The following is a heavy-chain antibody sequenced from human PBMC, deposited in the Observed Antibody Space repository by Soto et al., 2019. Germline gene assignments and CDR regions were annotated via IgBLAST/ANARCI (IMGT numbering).Heavy chain of an antibody. CDR1: GFTFSSYA. V-gene: IGHV3-23*01. J-gene: IGHJ3*02. Sequence: EVQLLESGGGLVQPGGSLRLSCAASGFTFSSYAMSWVRQAPGKGLEWVSAISGSGGSTYYADSVKGRFTISRDNSKNTLDLQMNSLRAEDTAVYYCAKALLPHGAFDIWGQGTMVTVSS. CDR3: AKALLPHGAFDI. CDR2: ISGSGGST. D-gene: IGHD3-10*01.